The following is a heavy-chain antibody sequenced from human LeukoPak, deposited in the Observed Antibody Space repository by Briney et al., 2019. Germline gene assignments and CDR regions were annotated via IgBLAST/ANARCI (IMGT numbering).Heavy chain of an antibody. CDR2: IKHDGSDK. CDR3: AREFYYDSGAYFVPFDS. D-gene: IGHD3-22*01. CDR1: GFTFSNYW. Sequence: GGSLRLSCAASGFTFSNYWMSWVRQAPGKGLEWVANIKHDGSDKYYVDSVKGRFTISRDNARNSLFLHMNSLRVEGTAVYYCAREFYYDSGAYFVPFDSWGQGTLATVSS. J-gene: IGHJ4*02. V-gene: IGHV3-7*01.